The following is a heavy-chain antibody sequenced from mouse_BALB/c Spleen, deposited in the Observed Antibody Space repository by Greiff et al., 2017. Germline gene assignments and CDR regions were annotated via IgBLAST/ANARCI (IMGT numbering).Heavy chain of an antibody. J-gene: IGHJ3*01. CDR3: ATNGDEGFAY. Sequence: VQLKESGAELVRPGALVKLSCKASGFNIKDYYMHWVKQRPEQGLEWIGWIDPENGNTIYDPKFQGKASITADTSSNTAYLQLSSLTSEDTAVYYCATNGDEGFAYWGQGTLVTVSA. CDR2: IDPENGNT. D-gene: IGHD4-1*01. V-gene: IGHV14-1*02. CDR1: GFNIKDYY.